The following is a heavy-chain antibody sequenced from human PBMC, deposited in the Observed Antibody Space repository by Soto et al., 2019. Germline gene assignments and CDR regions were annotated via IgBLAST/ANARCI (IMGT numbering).Heavy chain of an antibody. Sequence: EVHLLESGGGLVQPGGSLRLSCAASEFAFSSYAMTWVRLAPGKGLEWVSSISPGVGSTYYADSVKGRFTISRDNSKHTLYLRMNSLRADETALYYCAKSGSHSYFDYWGQGTLVTVSS. CDR3: AKSGSHSYFDY. J-gene: IGHJ4*02. CDR2: ISPGVGST. V-gene: IGHV3-23*01. D-gene: IGHD1-26*01. CDR1: EFAFSSYA.